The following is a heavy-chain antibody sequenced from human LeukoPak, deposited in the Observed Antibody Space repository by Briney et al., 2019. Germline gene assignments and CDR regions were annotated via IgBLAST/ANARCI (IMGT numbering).Heavy chain of an antibody. CDR2: IYSGGST. CDR3: ARDIAVAEPQYYYFDY. V-gene: IGHV3-66*01. D-gene: IGHD6-19*01. Sequence: GGSLRLSCAASGFTVSSNYMSWVRQAPGKGLEWVSVIYSGGSTYYADSVKGRFTISRDNSKNTLYLQMNSLRAEDTAVYCCARDIAVAEPQYYYFDYWGQGTLVTVSS. J-gene: IGHJ4*02. CDR1: GFTVSSNY.